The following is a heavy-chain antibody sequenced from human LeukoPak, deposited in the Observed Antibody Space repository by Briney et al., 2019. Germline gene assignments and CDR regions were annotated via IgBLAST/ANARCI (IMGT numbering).Heavy chain of an antibody. CDR2: INHSGST. V-gene: IGHV4-34*01. CDR3: AREGDYDFWRGYSIKYFDC. Sequence: PSETLSLTCAVYGGSFSGYYWSWIRQPPGKGLEWIGEINHSGSTYYNPSLKSRVTISVDTSKNQFSLKLSSVTAADTAVYYCAREGDYDFWRGYSIKYFDCWGQGTLVTVSS. CDR1: GGSFSGYY. D-gene: IGHD3-3*01. J-gene: IGHJ4*02.